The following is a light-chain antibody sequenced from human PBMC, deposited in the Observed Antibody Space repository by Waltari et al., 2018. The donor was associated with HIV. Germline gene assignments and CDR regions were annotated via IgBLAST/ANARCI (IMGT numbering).Light chain of an antibody. CDR1: SSDVGGYNY. Sequence: QSALTQPASVSGSPGQSITISCTGTSSDVGGYNYVSWYQQHPGKAPKLIIHDVSKRPSGVSNRFSGSKSGNTASLTISGLQAEDEADYYCSSYTSSSKVFGGGTKLTVL. V-gene: IGLV2-14*01. CDR3: SSYTSSSKV. J-gene: IGLJ3*02. CDR2: DVS.